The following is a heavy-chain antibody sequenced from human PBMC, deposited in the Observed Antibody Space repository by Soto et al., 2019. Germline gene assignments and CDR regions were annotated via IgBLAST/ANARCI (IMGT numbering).Heavy chain of an antibody. V-gene: IGHV3-30*18. J-gene: IGHJ6*02. CDR2: ISYGGSNK. Sequence: PGGSLRLSCAASGFTFSTYGMHWVRQAPGKGLEWVALISYGGSNKNYADSVKGRFTISRDNSKNTLYLQMNSLRVEDTAVYYCAKDEVRTPSLYAMDVWGQGTTVTSP. D-gene: IGHD3-10*01. CDR3: AKDEVRTPSLYAMDV. CDR1: GFTFSTYG.